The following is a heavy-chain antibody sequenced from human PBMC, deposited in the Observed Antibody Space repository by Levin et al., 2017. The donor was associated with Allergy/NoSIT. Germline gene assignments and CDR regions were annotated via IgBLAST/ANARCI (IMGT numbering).Heavy chain of an antibody. CDR3: ARGEAYYYYYGMDV. CDR1: GFTFSSYA. CDR2: ISYDGSNK. Sequence: GGSLRLSCAASGFTFSSYAMHWVRQAPGKGLEWVAVISYDGSNKYYADSVKGRFTISRDNSKNTLYLQMNSLRAEDTAVYYCARGEAYYYYYGMDVWGQGTTVTVSS. J-gene: IGHJ6*02. D-gene: IGHD1-26*01. V-gene: IGHV3-30-3*01.